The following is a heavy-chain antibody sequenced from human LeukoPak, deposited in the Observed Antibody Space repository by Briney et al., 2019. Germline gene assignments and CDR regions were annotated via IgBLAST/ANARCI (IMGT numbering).Heavy chain of an antibody. V-gene: IGHV4-31*03. CDR1: GGSISSGGYY. CDR2: IYYSGST. Sequence: SETLSLTCTVSGGSISSGGYYWGWIRQHPGKGLEWIGYIYYSGSTYYNPSLKSRVTISVDTSKNQFSLKLSSVTAADTAVYYCARGGGPYDYVWGSYRKKLDYWGQGTLVTVSS. CDR3: ARGGGPYDYVWGSYRKKLDY. D-gene: IGHD3-16*02. J-gene: IGHJ4*02.